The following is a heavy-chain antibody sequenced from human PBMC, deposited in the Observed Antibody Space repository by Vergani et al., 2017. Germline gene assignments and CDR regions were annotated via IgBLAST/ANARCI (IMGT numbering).Heavy chain of an antibody. CDR2: ISGRGGST. CDR3: AKNSGSYYYYYGMDV. D-gene: IGHD1-26*01. Sequence: EVQLLESGGGLVQPGGSLRLSCAASGFTFSSYAMSWVRQAPGKGLEWVSAISGRGGSTYYADSVKGRFTISRDNSKNTLYLQMNSLRAEDTAVYYCAKNSGSYYYYYGMDVWGQGTTVTVYS. CDR1: GFTFSSYA. J-gene: IGHJ6*02. V-gene: IGHV3-23*01.